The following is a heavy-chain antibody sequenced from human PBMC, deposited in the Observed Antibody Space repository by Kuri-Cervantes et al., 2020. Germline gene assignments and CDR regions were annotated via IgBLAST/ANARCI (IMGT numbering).Heavy chain of an antibody. D-gene: IGHD3-10*01. CDR3: ANPYYYGSGSYYWDYYYGMDV. Sequence: GGSLRLSCAASGFTFSSYAMSWVRQAPGKGLEWVSAISGSGGSTYYADSVKGRFTISRDNSKNTLYLQMNSLRAEDTAVYYCANPYYYGSGSYYWDYYYGMDVWGQGTTVTVSS. CDR1: GFTFSSYA. CDR2: ISGSGGST. V-gene: IGHV3-23*01. J-gene: IGHJ6*02.